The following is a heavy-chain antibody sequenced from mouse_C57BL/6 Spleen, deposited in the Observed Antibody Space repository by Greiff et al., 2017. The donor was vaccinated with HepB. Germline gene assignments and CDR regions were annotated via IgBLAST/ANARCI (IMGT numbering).Heavy chain of an antibody. CDR1: GYAFSNYL. Sequence: QVQLQQSGAELVRPGTSVKVSCKASGYAFSNYLIAWVKQRPGQGLEWIGLINPGSGGTNYDEKFKGKATLTADKSSSTDYMQRSSLTSEDSAVYFCARRYYSNYDGRGTGATLTVSS. J-gene: IGHJ1*03. CDR3: ARRYYSNYDG. V-gene: IGHV1-54*01. D-gene: IGHD2-5*01. CDR2: INPGSGGT.